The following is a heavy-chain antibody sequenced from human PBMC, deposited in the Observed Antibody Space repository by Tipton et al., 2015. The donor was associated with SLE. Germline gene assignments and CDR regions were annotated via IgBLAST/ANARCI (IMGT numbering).Heavy chain of an antibody. CDR3: ASFETIGIVGATTGY. CDR2: ISSSGSTI. V-gene: IGHV3-48*03. CDR1: GFTFSSYE. D-gene: IGHD1-26*01. Sequence: SLRLSCAASGFTFSSYEMNWVRQAPGKGLDWVSYISSSGSTIYYADSVKGRFTISRDNAKNSLYLQMNSLRAEDTAVYYCASFETIGIVGATTGYWGQGTLVTVSS. J-gene: IGHJ4*02.